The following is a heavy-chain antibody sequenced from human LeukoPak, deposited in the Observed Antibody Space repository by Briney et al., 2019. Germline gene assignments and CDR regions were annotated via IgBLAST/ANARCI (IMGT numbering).Heavy chain of an antibody. V-gene: IGHV4-4*07. D-gene: IGHD3-9*01. CDR3: AREKSVTGSPYYFDY. CDR2: IYTNENT. Sequence: SETLSLTCTVSGGSITYYFLNWIRQPAGKGLEWIGRIYTNENTNYNPSLKSRVTMSVDTSKNQFSLKLNSVTAADTAVYYCAREKSVTGSPYYFDYWGQGILVTVSS. J-gene: IGHJ4*02. CDR1: GGSITYYF.